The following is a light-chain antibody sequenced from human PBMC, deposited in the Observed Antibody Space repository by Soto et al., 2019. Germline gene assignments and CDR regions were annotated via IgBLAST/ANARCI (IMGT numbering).Light chain of an antibody. CDR3: SSYTSSSTYVV. J-gene: IGLJ2*01. V-gene: IGLV2-14*01. CDR2: EVS. Sequence: QSALTQPASVSGSPGQSITISCTGTSSDVGGYNYVSWYQQHPGKAPKLMIYEVSNRPSGVSNRFSGSKSGNTASLTISGLQAEDEADYYCSSYTSSSTYVVFDGGTKVTVL. CDR1: SSDVGGYNY.